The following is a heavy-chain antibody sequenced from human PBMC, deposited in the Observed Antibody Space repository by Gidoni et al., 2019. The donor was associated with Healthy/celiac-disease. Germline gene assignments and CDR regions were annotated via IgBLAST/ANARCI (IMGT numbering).Heavy chain of an antibody. CDR1: GFTFSSYA. CDR2: ISGSGGST. V-gene: IGHV3-23*01. D-gene: IGHD2-2*01. CDR3: ATLVGIVVVPAAQPKPFDY. J-gene: IGHJ4*02. Sequence: EVQLLESGGGLEQPGGSLRLSCAASGFTFSSYAMRWVRQAPGKGLEWVSAISGSGGSTYYADSVKGRFTISRDNSKNTLYLQMNSLRAEDTAVYYCATLVGIVVVPAAQPKPFDYWGQGTLVTVSS.